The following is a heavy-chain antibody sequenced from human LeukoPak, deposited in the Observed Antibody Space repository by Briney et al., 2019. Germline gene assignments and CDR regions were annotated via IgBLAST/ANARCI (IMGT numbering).Heavy chain of an antibody. V-gene: IGHV1-46*01. CDR2: INPSGGST. Sequence: ASVKVSCKASGYTFTSYYMHWVRQAPGQGLEWMGIINPSGGSTSYAQKFQGRVTMTRDMSTSTVYMELSSLRSEDTAVYYCARPQAQAYGSGSYYIPVISGSDYWGQGTLVTVSS. J-gene: IGHJ4*02. CDR3: ARPQAQAYGSGSYYIPVISGSDY. D-gene: IGHD3-10*01. CDR1: GYTFTSYY.